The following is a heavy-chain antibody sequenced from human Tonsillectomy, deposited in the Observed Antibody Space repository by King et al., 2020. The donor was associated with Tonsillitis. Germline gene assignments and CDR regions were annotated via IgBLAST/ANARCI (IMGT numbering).Heavy chain of an antibody. CDR1: GGSISSYY. CDR2: IDYSGST. J-gene: IGHJ4*02. Sequence: VQLQESGPGLVKPSETLSLTCTVSGGSISSYYWNWIRQPPGKELEWIGYIDYSGSTNYNPSLKSRVTISVDTSQNQFSLKLTSVTAADTAVYYCARGGRDSGSPGRVDYWGQGTLVTVSS. D-gene: IGHD1-26*01. V-gene: IGHV4-59*01. CDR3: ARGGRDSGSPGRVDY.